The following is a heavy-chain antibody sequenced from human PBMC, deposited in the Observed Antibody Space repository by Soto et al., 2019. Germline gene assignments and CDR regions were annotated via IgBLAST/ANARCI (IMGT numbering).Heavy chain of an antibody. J-gene: IGHJ4*02. V-gene: IGHV4-4*07. CDR2: VYSTGTT. CDR3: ARDIGSYAYGEGY. D-gene: IGHD3-10*01. CDR1: GGSINSYW. Sequence: SETLSLTXSVSGGSINSYWWSWIRQPAGKGLEWIGRVYSTGTTDYNPSLNSRATMSVETSKNQFSLKLTSVTAADTAVYYCARDIGSYAYGEGYWGQGIQVTVSS.